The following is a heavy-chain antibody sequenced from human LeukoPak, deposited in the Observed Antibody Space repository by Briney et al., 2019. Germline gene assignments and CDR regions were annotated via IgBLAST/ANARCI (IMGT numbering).Heavy chain of an antibody. CDR1: GGTFSSYA. D-gene: IGHD6-19*01. J-gene: IGHJ3*02. Sequence: SVKVSCKASGGTFSSYAITWVRQAPGQGLEWMGGIIPMFGTANYTQKFQGRVTMTTDTSTSTAYMEPRSLRSDDTAVYYCATVPGAVAGPDGIWGQGTMVTVSS. V-gene: IGHV1-69*05. CDR3: ATVPGAVAGPDGI. CDR2: IIPMFGTA.